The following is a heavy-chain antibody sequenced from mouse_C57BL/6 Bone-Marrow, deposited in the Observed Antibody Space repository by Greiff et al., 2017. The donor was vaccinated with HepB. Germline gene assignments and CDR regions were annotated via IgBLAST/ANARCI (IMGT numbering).Heavy chain of an antibody. Sequence: VQLQQSGPELVKPGASVKISCKASGYAFSSSWMNWVKQRPGKGLEWIGRIDPGDGDTNYNGKFKGKATLTADNSSSAAYMQLSSLTSEDSAVYFCASSFYYGSSYDYWGQGTTLTVSS. J-gene: IGHJ2*01. CDR2: IDPGDGDT. V-gene: IGHV1-82*01. D-gene: IGHD1-1*01. CDR1: GYAFSSSW. CDR3: ASSFYYGSSYDY.